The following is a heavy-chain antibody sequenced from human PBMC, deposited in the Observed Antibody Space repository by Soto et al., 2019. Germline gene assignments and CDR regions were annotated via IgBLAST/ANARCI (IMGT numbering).Heavy chain of an antibody. CDR3: ARSGSTRCYAFHCWFDP. CDR2: IIPIFGTA. J-gene: IGHJ5*02. Sequence: ASVKVSCKASGGTFSSYAISWVRQAPGQGLEWMGGIIPIFGTANYAQKFQGRVTITADESTSTAYMELSSLRSEDTAVYYCARSGSTRCYAFHCWFDPWGQGTLVTVSS. D-gene: IGHD2-2*01. CDR1: GGTFSSYA. V-gene: IGHV1-69*13.